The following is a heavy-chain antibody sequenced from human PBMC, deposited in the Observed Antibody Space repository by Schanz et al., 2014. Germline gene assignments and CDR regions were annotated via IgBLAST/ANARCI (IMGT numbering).Heavy chain of an antibody. CDR1: TFTFSSDW. CDR2: IKEDGSVK. D-gene: IGHD5-12*01. Sequence: EVHLLESGGGLVPPGGSLRLSCAASTFTFSSDWMSWVRQAPGKGLEWVANIKEDGSVKDYVDSVKGRFTISRDNAKNSLYLEMNSLRAEDTALYYCARKVVATIGGYYDNWGQGTLDIVSS. J-gene: IGHJ4*02. CDR3: ARKVVATIGGYYDN. V-gene: IGHV3-7*04.